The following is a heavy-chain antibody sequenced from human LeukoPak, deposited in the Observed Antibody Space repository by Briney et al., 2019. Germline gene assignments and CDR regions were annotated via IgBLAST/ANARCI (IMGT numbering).Heavy chain of an antibody. Sequence: SQTLSFTGTGSGYSISSGYYWGWIRQPPGKWLEWIGSIYHSGRTVYNPSLKSRVTISVDTSKNQFSLKLTSVTAADTAVYYCAKGYCRGNSCYDDRGAFDYWGQGTLVTVSS. CDR2: IYHSGRT. D-gene: IGHD2-2*01. CDR3: AKGYCRGNSCYDDRGAFDY. CDR1: GYSISSGYY. V-gene: IGHV4-38-2*02. J-gene: IGHJ4*02.